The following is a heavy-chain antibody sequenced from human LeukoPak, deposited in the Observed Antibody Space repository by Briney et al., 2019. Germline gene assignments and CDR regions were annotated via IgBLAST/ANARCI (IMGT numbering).Heavy chain of an antibody. J-gene: IGHJ6*02. CDR2: IYHSGST. V-gene: IGHV4-30-2*02. CDR1: GGSISSGGYS. Sequence: SETLSLTCAVSGGSISSGGYSWSWIRQPPGKGLEWIGYIYHSGSTYYNPSLKSRVTISVDTSKNQFSLKLSSVTAADTAVYYCARTQYDSSGYGDGPYYYYGMDVWGQGTTVTVSS. CDR3: ARTQYDSSGYGDGPYYYYGMDV. D-gene: IGHD3-22*01.